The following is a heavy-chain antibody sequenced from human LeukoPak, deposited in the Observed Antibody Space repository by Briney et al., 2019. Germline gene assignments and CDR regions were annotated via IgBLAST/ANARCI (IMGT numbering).Heavy chain of an antibody. CDR2: IYSGGST. J-gene: IGHJ4*02. D-gene: IGHD3-16*01. V-gene: IGHV3-53*04. Sequence: GGSLRLSCAASGFAISSNYMSWVRQAPGKGLEWVSVIYSGGSTYYADSVKGRFTISRHNSKNTLYLQMNSLRAEDTAVYYCARWGTYYFDYWGQGTLVTVSS. CDR1: GFAISSNY. CDR3: ARWGTYYFDY.